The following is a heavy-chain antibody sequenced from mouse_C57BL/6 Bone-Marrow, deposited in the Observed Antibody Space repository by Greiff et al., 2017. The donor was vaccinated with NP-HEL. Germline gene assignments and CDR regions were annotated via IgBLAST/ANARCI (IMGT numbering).Heavy chain of an antibody. V-gene: IGHV5-4*03. CDR1: GFTFSSYA. D-gene: IGHD1-1*01. CDR3: ARNYYGSRGAMDY. CDR2: ISDGGSYT. Sequence: EVKLMESGGGLVKPGGSLKLSCAASGFTFSSYAMSWVRQTPEQRLEWVATISDGGSYTYYPDNVKGRFTISRDNAKNNLYLQMSHLKSEDTAMYYCARNYYGSRGAMDYWGQGTSVTVSS. J-gene: IGHJ4*01.